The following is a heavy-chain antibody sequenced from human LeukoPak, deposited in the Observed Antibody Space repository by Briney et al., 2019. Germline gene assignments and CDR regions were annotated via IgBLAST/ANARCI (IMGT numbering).Heavy chain of an antibody. V-gene: IGHV4-59*11. J-gene: IGHJ5*02. CDR2: IYYSGST. Sequence: SETPSLTCTVSGGSISSHYWSWIRQPPGKGLEWIGYIYYSGSTNYNPSLKSRVTISVDTSKNQFSLKLSSVTAADTAVYYCADSITMVRGVIITPHWFDPWGQGTLVTVSS. D-gene: IGHD3-10*01. CDR3: ADSITMVRGVIITPHWFDP. CDR1: GGSISSHY.